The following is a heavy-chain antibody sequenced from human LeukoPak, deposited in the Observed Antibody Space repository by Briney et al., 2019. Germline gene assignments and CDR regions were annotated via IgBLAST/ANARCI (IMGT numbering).Heavy chain of an antibody. V-gene: IGHV3-43*01. J-gene: IGHJ6*02. CDR3: AKDGEGYYYGMDV. CDR1: GFTFDDYT. D-gene: IGHD3-10*01. CDR2: ISWDGGST. Sequence: RSGGSLRLTCAASGFTFDDYTMHWVRQAPGKGLEWVSLISWDGGSTYYADSVKGRFTISRDNSKNSLYLQMNSLRTEDTALYYCAKDGEGYYYGMDVWGQGTTVTVSS.